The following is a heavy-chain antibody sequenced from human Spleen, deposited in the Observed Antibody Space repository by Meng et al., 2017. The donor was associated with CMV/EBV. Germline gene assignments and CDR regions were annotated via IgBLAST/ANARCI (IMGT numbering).Heavy chain of an antibody. J-gene: IGHJ5*02. CDR3: AREGPHCSGGSCYSDWFDP. V-gene: IGHV4-34*01. CDR2: INQSGST. D-gene: IGHD2-15*01. Sequence: SETLSLTFAVYGGSFSGYYWSWIRQPPGKGLEWIGEINQSGSTNYNPSLKSRVTISVDTSKNQFSLKLSSVTAADTAVYYCAREGPHCSGGSCYSDWFDPWGQGTLVTVSS. CDR1: GGSFSGYY.